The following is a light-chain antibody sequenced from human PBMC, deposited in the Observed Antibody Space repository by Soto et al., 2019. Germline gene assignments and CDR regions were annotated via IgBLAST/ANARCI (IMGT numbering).Light chain of an antibody. CDR1: QDISSY. V-gene: IGKV1-8*01. Sequence: AIRMTQSPSSFSASTGDRVTISCRASQDISSYLAWYQQKPGKAPKPLIFGASTLQSGVPPRFSGSGSGTDFTLTISCLQSEDFATYYCQQYYSYPRTFGQGTRLENK. J-gene: IGKJ5*01. CDR3: QQYYSYPRT. CDR2: GAS.